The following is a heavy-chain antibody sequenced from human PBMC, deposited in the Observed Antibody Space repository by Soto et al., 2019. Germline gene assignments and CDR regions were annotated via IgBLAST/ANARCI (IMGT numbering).Heavy chain of an antibody. CDR2: ISYDGSNK. V-gene: IGHV3-30-3*01. CDR3: ARDVYCSSTSCYYYYYGMDV. Sequence: LRLSCAASGFTFSSYAMHWVRQAPGKGLEWVAVISYDGSNKYYADSVKGRFTISRDNSKNTLYLQMNSLRAEDTAVYYCARDVYCSSTSCYYYYYGMDVWGQGTTVTVSS. CDR1: GFTFSSYA. J-gene: IGHJ6*02. D-gene: IGHD2-2*01.